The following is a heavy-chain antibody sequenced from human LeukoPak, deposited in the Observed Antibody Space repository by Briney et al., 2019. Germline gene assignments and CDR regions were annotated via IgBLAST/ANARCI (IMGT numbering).Heavy chain of an antibody. D-gene: IGHD3-22*01. Sequence: GRSLRLSCAVSGFTFDDYAMHWVRQAPGKGLEWVSGISWNSGSIGYADSVKGRFTISRDNAKNSLYLQMNSLRAEDTALYYCAKASGYYDSSGYYQSWGQGTLVTVSS. CDR2: ISWNSGSI. V-gene: IGHV3-9*01. J-gene: IGHJ4*02. CDR3: AKASGYYDSSGYYQS. CDR1: GFTFDDYA.